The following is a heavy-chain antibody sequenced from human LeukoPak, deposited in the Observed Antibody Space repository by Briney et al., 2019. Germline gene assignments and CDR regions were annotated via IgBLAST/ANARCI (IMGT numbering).Heavy chain of an antibody. V-gene: IGHV3-11*06. CDR1: GFPLGDYY. J-gene: IGHJ6*02. CDR3: VRDREAYYGMDV. CDR2: ISSTSMFI. Sequence: GGSLRLSCAASGFPLGDYYMSWVRQAPGKGLEWLSYISSTSMFIDYADSVKGRFSISRDNAKNSLYLQMDSLSAEDTAVYYCVRDREAYYGMDVWGQGTTVTVSS.